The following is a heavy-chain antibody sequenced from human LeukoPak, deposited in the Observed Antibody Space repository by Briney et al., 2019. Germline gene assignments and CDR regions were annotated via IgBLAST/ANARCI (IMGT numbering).Heavy chain of an antibody. Sequence: PSETLSLTCTVSGGSISSSSYYWGWIRQPPGKGLEWIGSIYYSGNTYYNPSLKSRVTISVDTSKNQFSLKLSSATAADTAVYYCARARREYSYGYRPNEMGHYFDHWGQGTLVTVSS. V-gene: IGHV4-39*07. J-gene: IGHJ4*02. CDR2: IYYSGNT. CDR1: GGSISSSSYY. D-gene: IGHD5-18*01. CDR3: ARARREYSYGYRPNEMGHYFDH.